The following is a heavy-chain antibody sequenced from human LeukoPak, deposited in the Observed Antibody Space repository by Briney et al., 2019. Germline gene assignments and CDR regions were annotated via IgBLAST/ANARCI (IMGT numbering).Heavy chain of an antibody. CDR2: ISYDGSEK. V-gene: IGHV3-30-3*01. CDR3: AREGNSGYYPY. J-gene: IGHJ4*02. Sequence: GGSLRLSCAASGFTFSSYPMHWVRQAPGKGLEWVAVISYDGSEKHYADPVKGRFTISRDNSKNTLYLQMSSLRAEDTAMYYCAREGNSGYYPYWGQGILVTVSS. CDR1: GFTFSSYP. D-gene: IGHD3-22*01.